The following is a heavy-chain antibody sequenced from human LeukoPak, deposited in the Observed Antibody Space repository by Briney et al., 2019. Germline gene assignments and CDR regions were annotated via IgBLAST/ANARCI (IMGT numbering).Heavy chain of an antibody. CDR2: IYYSGST. J-gene: IGHJ3*02. CDR1: GGSISSYY. Sequence: SETLSLTCTVSGGSISSYYWSWIRQPPGKGLGWIGYIYYSGSTNYNPSLKSRVTISGDTSKNQCSLKLSSVTAADTAVYYCARVTNPHTWELLHAFDIWGQGTMVTVSS. D-gene: IGHD1-26*01. CDR3: ARVTNPHTWELLHAFDI. V-gene: IGHV4-59*01.